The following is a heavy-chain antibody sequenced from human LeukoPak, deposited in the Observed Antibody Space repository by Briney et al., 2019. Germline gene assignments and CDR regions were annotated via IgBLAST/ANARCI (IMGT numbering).Heavy chain of an antibody. J-gene: IGHJ4*02. CDR3: ARMRAYSSSWYEPECHFDY. D-gene: IGHD6-13*01. CDR2: INAGNGNT. Sequence: GASVKVSCKASGYTFTSYAMHWVRQAPGQRLEWMGWINAGNGNTKYSQKFQGRVTITRDTSASTAYMELSSLRSEDTAVYYCARMRAYSSSWYEPECHFDYWGQGTLVTVSS. V-gene: IGHV1-3*01. CDR1: GYTFTSYA.